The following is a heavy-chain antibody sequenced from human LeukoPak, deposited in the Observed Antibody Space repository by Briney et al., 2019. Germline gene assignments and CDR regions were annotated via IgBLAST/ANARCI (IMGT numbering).Heavy chain of an antibody. CDR3: AREAPGLSGYD. V-gene: IGHV4-31*03. J-gene: IGHJ4*02. CDR2: IYYSGST. CDR1: GGSISSGGYY. D-gene: IGHD5-12*01. Sequence: PSETLSLTCTVSGGSISSGGYYWSWIRQHPGKGLEWIGYIYYSGSTYYNPSLKSRVTISVDTSKNQFSQKLSSVTAADTAVYYCAREAPGLSGYDWGQGTLVTVSS.